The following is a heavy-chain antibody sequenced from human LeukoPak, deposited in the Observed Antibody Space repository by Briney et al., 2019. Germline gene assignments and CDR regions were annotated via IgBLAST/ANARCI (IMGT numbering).Heavy chain of an antibody. CDR3: ARGDYGDYVYYYYGMDV. D-gene: IGHD4-17*01. J-gene: IGHJ6*02. CDR1: GFTFSSYG. Sequence: PGGSLRLSCAASGFTFSSYGMHWVRQAPGKGLEWVAVIWYDGSNKYYADSVKGRFTISRDNSKNTLYLQMNSLRAEDTAVYYCARGDYGDYVYYYYGMDVWGQGTTVTVSS. V-gene: IGHV3-33*01. CDR2: IWYDGSNK.